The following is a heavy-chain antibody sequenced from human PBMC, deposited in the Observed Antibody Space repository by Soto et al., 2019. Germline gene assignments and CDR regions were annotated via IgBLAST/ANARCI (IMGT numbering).Heavy chain of an antibody. Sequence: QVQLQESGPGLVKPSQTLSLTCTVSGGSISSGGYYWSWIRQHPGKGLEWIGDIYYSGSTYYNPSLKSRVTISVETTKNQFHLKLSSVTAADTAVYYCAGHFTNSLTGQMSYYGMDVWGQGTTVTVSS. CDR3: AGHFTNSLTGQMSYYGMDV. D-gene: IGHD3-9*01. CDR2: IYYSGST. V-gene: IGHV4-31*03. J-gene: IGHJ6*02. CDR1: GGSISSGGYY.